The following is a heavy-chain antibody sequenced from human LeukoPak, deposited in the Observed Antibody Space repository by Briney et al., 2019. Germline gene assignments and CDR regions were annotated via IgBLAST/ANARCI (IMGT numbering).Heavy chain of an antibody. V-gene: IGHV1-69*13. D-gene: IGHD3-9*01. CDR1: GGTFSSYT. J-gene: IGHJ4*02. CDR3: ARGLEVRRASYFDWLPDDY. Sequence: SVKVSCKASGGTFSSYTISWVRQAPGQGLEWMGGIIPIFGTANYAQKFQGRVTITADESTSTAYMELSSLRSEDTAVYYCARGLEVRRASYFDWLPDDYWGQGTLVTVSS. CDR2: IIPIFGTA.